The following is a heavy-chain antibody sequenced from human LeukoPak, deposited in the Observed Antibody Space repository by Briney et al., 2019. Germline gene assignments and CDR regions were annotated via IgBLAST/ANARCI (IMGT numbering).Heavy chain of an antibody. CDR1: GYIFTGYY. Sequence: GASVKVSCKASGYIFTGYYMHWVRQAPRQGLEWMGWINPNSGGTNYAQKFQGRVTMTRDTSISTAYMELSRLRSDDTAVYYCARVRYRLAETYIDYWGQGTLVTVSS. V-gene: IGHV1-2*02. D-gene: IGHD3-16*01. CDR2: INPNSGGT. CDR3: ARVRYRLAETYIDY. J-gene: IGHJ4*02.